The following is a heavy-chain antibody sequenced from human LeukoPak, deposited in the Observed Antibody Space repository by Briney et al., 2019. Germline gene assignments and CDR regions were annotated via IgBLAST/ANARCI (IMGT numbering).Heavy chain of an antibody. D-gene: IGHD6-19*01. Sequence: PGGSLRLSCAASGFAFSNYWMFRVRQAPGKGLVWISQTDTEGADTTYGDPAKGRFTASRDNAKNTLYLQMNSLRVEDTAVYFCARGTAITAGIDFWGQGTLVTVSS. CDR1: GFAFSNYW. CDR3: ARGTAITAGIDF. CDR2: TDTEGADT. J-gene: IGHJ4*02. V-gene: IGHV3-74*01.